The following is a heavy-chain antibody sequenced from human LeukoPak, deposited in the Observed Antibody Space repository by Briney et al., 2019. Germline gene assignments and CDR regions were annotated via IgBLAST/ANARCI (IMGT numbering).Heavy chain of an antibody. Sequence: PSETLSHTCTVSGGSISSSSYYWGWIRQPPGKGLEWIGSIYYSGSTYYNPSLKSRVTISVDTSKNQFSLKLSSVTAADTAVYYCASPALDYGDYRNFDYWGQGTLVTVSS. CDR2: IYYSGST. CDR1: GGSISSSSYY. J-gene: IGHJ4*02. D-gene: IGHD4-17*01. CDR3: ASPALDYGDYRNFDY. V-gene: IGHV4-39*01.